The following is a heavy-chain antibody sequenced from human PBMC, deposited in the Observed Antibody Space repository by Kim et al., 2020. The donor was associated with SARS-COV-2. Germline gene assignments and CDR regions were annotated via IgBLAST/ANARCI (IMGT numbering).Heavy chain of an antibody. Sequence: SETLSLTCTVSGGSISSYYWSWIRQPPGKGLEWIGYIYYSGSTNYNPSLKSRVTISVDTSKNQFSLKLSSVTAADTAVYYCARGYGSGNWFDPWGQGTLVTVSS. CDR3: ARGYGSGNWFDP. J-gene: IGHJ5*02. CDR1: GGSISSYY. CDR2: IYYSGST. D-gene: IGHD3-10*01. V-gene: IGHV4-59*13.